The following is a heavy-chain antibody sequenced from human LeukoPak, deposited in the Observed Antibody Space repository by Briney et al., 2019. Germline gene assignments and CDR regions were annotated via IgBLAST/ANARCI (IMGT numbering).Heavy chain of an antibody. J-gene: IGHJ3*02. V-gene: IGHV4-34*01. CDR2: INHSGST. Sequence: SETLSLTCAVYGGSFSGYYWSWIRQPPGKGLEWIGEINHSGSTNYNPSLKSRVTISVDTSKNQFSLKLSSVTAADTAVYYCASTPARYDSSGNRPFDIWGQGTMVTVSS. D-gene: IGHD3-22*01. CDR1: GGSFSGYY. CDR3: ASTPARYDSSGNRPFDI.